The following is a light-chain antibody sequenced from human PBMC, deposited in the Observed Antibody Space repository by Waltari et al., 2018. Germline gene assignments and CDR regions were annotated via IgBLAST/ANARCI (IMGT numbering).Light chain of an antibody. CDR3: QQYYSTPWT. CDR1: QSLLYKSNNKNY. Sequence: DIVMTQSPDSLAVSLGERATINCKSSQSLLYKSNNKNYLAWYQQKPGQPPKLLIYWASTRESGVPDRFSGSGSGTDFTLTISSLQAEDVAVHYCQQYYSTPWTFGQGTKVEVK. V-gene: IGKV4-1*01. J-gene: IGKJ1*01. CDR2: WAS.